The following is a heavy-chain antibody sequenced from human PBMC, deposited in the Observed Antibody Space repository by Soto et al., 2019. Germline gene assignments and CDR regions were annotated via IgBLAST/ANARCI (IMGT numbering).Heavy chain of an antibody. D-gene: IGHD1-26*01. Sequence: EVHLVESGGVLVAPGGSLRLSCVASGFTLTTYTMNWVRQAPGTGLEWVSSIIGRSNYKYYSDSVKGRFTISRDNAQNSLFMQMSRLGPEDTAVYYCVREDGVVGASSAFDSWGQGTLVTVSS. J-gene: IGHJ4*02. V-gene: IGHV3-21*01. CDR2: IIGRSNYK. CDR3: VREDGVVGASSAFDS. CDR1: GFTLTTYT.